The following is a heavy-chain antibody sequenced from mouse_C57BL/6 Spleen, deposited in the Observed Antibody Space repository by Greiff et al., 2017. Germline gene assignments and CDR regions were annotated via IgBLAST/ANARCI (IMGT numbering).Heavy chain of an antibody. Sequence: QVQLQQPGAELVRPGTSVKLSCKASGYTFTSYWMHWVKQRPGQGLEWIGVIDPSDSYTNYNQKFKGKATLTVDTSSSTAYMQLSSLTSEDSAVYYCARTDFDYWGQGTTLTVSS. CDR3: ARTDFDY. CDR1: GYTFTSYW. CDR2: IDPSDSYT. V-gene: IGHV1-59*01. J-gene: IGHJ2*01.